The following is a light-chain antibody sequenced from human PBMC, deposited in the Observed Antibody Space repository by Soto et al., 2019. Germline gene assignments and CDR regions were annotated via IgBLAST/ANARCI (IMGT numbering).Light chain of an antibody. J-gene: IGLJ1*01. V-gene: IGLV2-14*01. CDR3: SSYTSSSTLDV. CDR2: DVS. Sequence: QSALTKPASVSGSPGQSITISCTGTSSDVGGYNYVSWYQQHPGKATKLLIYDVSNRPSVVSNRFSGSKSGNTASLTISGLQAEDEADYYCSSYTSSSTLDVFGTGTKLTVL. CDR1: SSDVGGYNY.